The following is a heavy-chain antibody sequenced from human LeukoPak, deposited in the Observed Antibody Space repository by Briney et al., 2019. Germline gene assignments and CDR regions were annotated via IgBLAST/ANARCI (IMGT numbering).Heavy chain of an antibody. V-gene: IGHV3-30*18. CDR3: AKDSPEGVAGIDY. CDR1: GFTFSSYG. J-gene: IGHJ4*02. Sequence: PGGSLRLSCAASGFTFSSYGMHWVRQAPGKGLEWVAVISYDGSNKYYADSVKGRFTISRDNSKNTLYLQMNSLRAEDTAVYYCAKDSPEGVAGIDYWGQGTLVTVSS. CDR2: ISYDGSNK. D-gene: IGHD6-19*01.